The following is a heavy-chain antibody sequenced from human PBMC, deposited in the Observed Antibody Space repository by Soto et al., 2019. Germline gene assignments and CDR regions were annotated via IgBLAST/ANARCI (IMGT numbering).Heavy chain of an antibody. V-gene: IGHV3-64*01. J-gene: IGHJ6*03. CDR1: GFTLRGYA. D-gene: IGHD6-6*01. CDR3: ARRARPDFYYMDV. CDR2: ISSNGVGT. Sequence: GGSLRLSCASSGFTLRGYAMDWVRQAPGKGLEYVSGISSNGVGTYYANSVQGRFTISRDNSKNTVYLQMGSLRPEDMAVYYCARRARPDFYYMDVWGKGTTVTVSS.